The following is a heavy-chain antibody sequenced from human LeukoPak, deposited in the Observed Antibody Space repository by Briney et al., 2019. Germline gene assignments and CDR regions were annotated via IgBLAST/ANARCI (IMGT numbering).Heavy chain of an antibody. CDR1: GFTFSSYA. V-gene: IGHV3-23*01. CDR3: AKDRLAAAGLYYHYGMDV. D-gene: IGHD6-13*01. Sequence: GGSLSLSCAASGFTFSSYAMSWVRQAPGKGLEWVSAISGSGGSTYYAASVKGRFTISRDNSKNTLYLQMNSPRAEDTAVYYCAKDRLAAAGLYYHYGMDVWGQGTTVTVSS. J-gene: IGHJ6*02. CDR2: ISGSGGST.